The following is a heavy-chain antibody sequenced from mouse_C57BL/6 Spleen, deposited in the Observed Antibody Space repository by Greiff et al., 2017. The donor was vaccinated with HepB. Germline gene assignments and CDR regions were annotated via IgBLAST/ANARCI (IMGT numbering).Heavy chain of an antibody. CDR2: IYPGDGDT. CDR1: GYAFSSSW. J-gene: IGHJ2*01. V-gene: IGHV1-82*01. Sequence: VQLQQSGPELVKPGASVKISCKASGYAFSSSWMNWVKQRPGKGLEWIGRIYPGDGDTNYNGKFKGKATLTADKSSSTAYMQLSSLTSEDSAVYFCAREEVRYYFDYWGQGTTLTVSS. D-gene: IGHD3-2*02. CDR3: AREEVRYYFDY.